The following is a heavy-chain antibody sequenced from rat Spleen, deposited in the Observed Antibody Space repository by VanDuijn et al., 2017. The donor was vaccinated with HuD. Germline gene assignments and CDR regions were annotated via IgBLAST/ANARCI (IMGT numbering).Heavy chain of an antibody. D-gene: IGHD4-3*01. J-gene: IGHJ2*01. Sequence: EVQLVESGGGLVQPGRSLKLSCADSGFTFSDYYMAWVRQAPKKGLEWVAAIDYDGSSIHYGDSVKGRFTVFRNNVRNILYLQMNSLRSEDTATYYCARGDSGLDYWGHGLMVTVSS. CDR3: ARGDSGLDY. CDR1: GFTFSDYY. CDR2: IDYDGSSI. V-gene: IGHV5-22*01.